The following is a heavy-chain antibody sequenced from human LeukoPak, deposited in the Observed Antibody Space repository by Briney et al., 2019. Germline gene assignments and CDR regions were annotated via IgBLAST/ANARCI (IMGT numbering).Heavy chain of an antibody. Sequence: GGSLRLSCAASGFTFSTYSMNWVRQAPGKGLEWVSYISSSGSTMYFADSVRGRFTISRDNAKNSLYLQMNSLRAEDTAVYYCTRGHPNMDTDAFDIWGQGTMVTVSP. CDR1: GFTFSTYS. J-gene: IGHJ3*02. D-gene: IGHD5-18*01. CDR3: TRGHPNMDTDAFDI. CDR2: ISSSGSTM. V-gene: IGHV3-48*04.